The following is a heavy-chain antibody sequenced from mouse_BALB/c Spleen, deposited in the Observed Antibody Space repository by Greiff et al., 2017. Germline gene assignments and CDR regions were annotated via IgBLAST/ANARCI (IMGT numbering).Heavy chain of an antibody. CDR1: GFTFNTYA. Sequence: EVMLVESGGGLVQPKGSLKLSCAASGFTFNTYAMNWVRQAPGKGLEWVARIRSKSNNYATYYADSVKDRFTISRDDSQSMLYLQMNNLKTEDTAMYYCVRQGLAYWGQGTLVTVSA. V-gene: IGHV10-1*02. CDR3: VRQGLAY. CDR2: IRSKSNNYAT. D-gene: IGHD3-3*01. J-gene: IGHJ3*01.